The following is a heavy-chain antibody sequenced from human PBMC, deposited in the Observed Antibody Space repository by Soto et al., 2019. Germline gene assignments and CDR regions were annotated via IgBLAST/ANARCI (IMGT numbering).Heavy chain of an antibody. D-gene: IGHD3-3*01. CDR1: GGTFSSYT. V-gene: IGHV1-69*04. CDR3: ARDTVSITIIPSPNYYYYDMDV. J-gene: IGHJ6*03. Sequence: GASVKVSCKASGGTFSSYTISWVRQAPGQGLEWMGRIIPILGIANYAQKFQGRVTITADKSTSTAYMELSSLRSEDTAVYYCARDTVSITIIPSPNYYYYDMDVWGKGTTVTVSS. CDR2: IIPILGIA.